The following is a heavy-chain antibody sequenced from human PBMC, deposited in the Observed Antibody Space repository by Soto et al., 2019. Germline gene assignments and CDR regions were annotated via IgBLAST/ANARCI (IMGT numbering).Heavy chain of an antibody. J-gene: IGHJ4*02. Sequence: GASVKFSFKASGYTFTSYGISWVRQAPGQGLEWIGWISAYNGNTNYAQKLQGRVTMTTDTSTSTAYMELRSLRSDDTAVDYCATFSGYSYVIALDYWGQGTLDTVSS. CDR3: ATFSGYSYVIALDY. V-gene: IGHV1-18*04. CDR2: ISAYNGNT. CDR1: GYTFTSYG. D-gene: IGHD5-18*01.